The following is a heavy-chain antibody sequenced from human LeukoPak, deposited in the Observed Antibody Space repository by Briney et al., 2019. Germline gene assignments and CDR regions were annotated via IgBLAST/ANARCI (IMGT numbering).Heavy chain of an antibody. CDR3: ARDHRTVTYPHYMDV. D-gene: IGHD4-17*01. CDR2: IWYDGSNK. V-gene: IGHV3-33*01. CDR1: GFTFSSYG. J-gene: IGHJ6*03. Sequence: GGSLRLSCAASGFTFSSYGMHWVRQAPGKGLERVAVIWYDGSNKYYADSVKGRFTISRDNSKNTLYLQMNSLRAEDTAVYYCARDHRTVTYPHYMDVWGKGTTVTVSS.